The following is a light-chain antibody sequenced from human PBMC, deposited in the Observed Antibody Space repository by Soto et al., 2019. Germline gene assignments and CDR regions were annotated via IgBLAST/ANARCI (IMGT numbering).Light chain of an antibody. J-gene: IGLJ2*01. CDR3: CSYAGSLV. Sequence: QSALTQPASVSGSPGQSITISCTGTSSGVGSYNLVSWYQQHPGKAPKLMIYEGSKRPSGVSNRFSGSKSGNTASLTISGLQAEDEADYYCCSYAGSLVFGGGTKVT. CDR1: SSGVGSYNL. V-gene: IGLV2-23*01. CDR2: EGS.